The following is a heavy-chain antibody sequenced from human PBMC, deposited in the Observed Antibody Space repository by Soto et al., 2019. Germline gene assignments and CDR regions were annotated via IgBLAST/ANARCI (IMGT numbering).Heavy chain of an antibody. Sequence: ESGGGLVKPGGSLRLSCVASGFTFSDYYMSWIRQAPGKGLEWVSYISSSCGTIYYADSVKGRFTISRDNAKNSLYLQMNSLRAEDTAVYYCAREDDYYDSSGSIEYFQHWGQGTLVTVSS. D-gene: IGHD3-22*01. CDR3: AREDDYYDSSGSIEYFQH. V-gene: IGHV3-11*01. CDR1: GFTFSDYY. CDR2: ISSSCGTI. J-gene: IGHJ1*01.